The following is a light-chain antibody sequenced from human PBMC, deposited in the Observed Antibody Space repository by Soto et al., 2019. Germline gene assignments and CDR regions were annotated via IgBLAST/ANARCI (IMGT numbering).Light chain of an antibody. CDR2: DAS. CDR1: QSVSSSY. CDR3: QQYGSSQIT. Sequence: EIVLTQSPATLSLSPGERATLSCWSSQSVSSSYLAWYQQKPGLAPRLLIYDASSRATGIPDRFSGSGSGTDFTLTISRLEPEDFAVYYCQQYGSSQITFGQGTRLEIK. J-gene: IGKJ5*01. V-gene: IGKV3D-20*01.